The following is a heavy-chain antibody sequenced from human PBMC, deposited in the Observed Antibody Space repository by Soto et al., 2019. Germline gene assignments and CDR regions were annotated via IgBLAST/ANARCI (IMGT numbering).Heavy chain of an antibody. CDR1: GFTFSSYG. D-gene: IGHD6-25*01. CDR3: AKAHLGIAALDY. Sequence: QVQLVESGGGVVQPGRSLRLSCAASGFTFSSYGMHWVRQAPGKGLEWVAVISYDGSNKYYADSVKGRFTISGDNSKNTLYLQMNSLRAEDTAVYYCAKAHLGIAALDYWGQGTLVTVSS. V-gene: IGHV3-30*18. J-gene: IGHJ4*02. CDR2: ISYDGSNK.